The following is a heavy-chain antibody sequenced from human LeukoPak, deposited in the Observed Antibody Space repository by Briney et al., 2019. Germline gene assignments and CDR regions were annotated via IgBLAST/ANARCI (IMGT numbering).Heavy chain of an antibody. CDR2: ISSSGSTI. Sequence: PGGSLRLSCAASGFTFSSYEMNWARQAPGKGLEWVSYISSSGSTIYYADSVKGRFTISRDNAKNSLYLQMNSLRAEDTAVYYCARDRPGGWFDAFDIWGQGTMVTVSS. D-gene: IGHD6-19*01. J-gene: IGHJ3*02. CDR3: ARDRPGGWFDAFDI. V-gene: IGHV3-48*03. CDR1: GFTFSSYE.